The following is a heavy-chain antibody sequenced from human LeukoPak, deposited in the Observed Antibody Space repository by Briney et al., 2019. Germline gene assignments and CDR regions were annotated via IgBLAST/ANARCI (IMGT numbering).Heavy chain of an antibody. D-gene: IGHD3-10*01. CDR2: ISWNSGSI. V-gene: IGHV3-9*01. Sequence: PGGSLRLSCAASGFTFSSYEMNWVRQAPGKGLEWVSGISWNSGSIGYADSVKGRFTISRDNAKNSLYLQMNSLRAEDTALYYCAKGAEGYYYGSGSTDWGQGTLVTVSS. J-gene: IGHJ4*02. CDR1: GFTFSSYE. CDR3: AKGAEGYYYGSGSTD.